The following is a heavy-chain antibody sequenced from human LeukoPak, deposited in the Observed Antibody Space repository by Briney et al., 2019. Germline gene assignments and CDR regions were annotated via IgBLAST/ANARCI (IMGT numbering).Heavy chain of an antibody. V-gene: IGHV4-4*07. Sequence: PSETMSLTCTVYGASMSYYYWSWIRQPAGKGLEWIGRIYSSGSANYNPSLKSRVTMSVDTSKNQFSRKLNSVTAADTAVYYCVREGRYGDYEGYWGQGTLVTVSS. J-gene: IGHJ4*02. D-gene: IGHD4-17*01. CDR1: GASMSYYY. CDR2: IYSSGSA. CDR3: VREGRYGDYEGY.